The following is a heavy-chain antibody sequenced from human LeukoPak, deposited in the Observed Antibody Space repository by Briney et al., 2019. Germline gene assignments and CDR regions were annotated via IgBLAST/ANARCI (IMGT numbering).Heavy chain of an antibody. V-gene: IGHV4-59*12. CDR1: GGSISSYY. Sequence: SETLSLTCTVSGGSISSYYWSWIRQPPGKGLEWIGYIYYSGSTYYNPSLKSRVTISVDTSKNQFSLKLSSVTAADTAVYYCANSAYDSSGYYYVGWGQGTLVTVSS. CDR2: IYYSGST. D-gene: IGHD3-22*01. J-gene: IGHJ4*02. CDR3: ANSAYDSSGYYYVG.